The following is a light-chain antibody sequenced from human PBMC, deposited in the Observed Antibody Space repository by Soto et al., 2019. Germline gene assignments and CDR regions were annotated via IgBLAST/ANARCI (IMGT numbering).Light chain of an antibody. Sequence: DIPMTQSPSTLSASVGDRVTITCRARQSISSWLAWYQQKPGKAPKLLIYKASSLESGVPSRFSGSGSGTEFTLTISSLQPDDFATYYCQQYNSYSMYTFGEGTKLEIK. CDR1: QSISSW. CDR3: QQYNSYSMYT. CDR2: KAS. J-gene: IGKJ2*01. V-gene: IGKV1-5*03.